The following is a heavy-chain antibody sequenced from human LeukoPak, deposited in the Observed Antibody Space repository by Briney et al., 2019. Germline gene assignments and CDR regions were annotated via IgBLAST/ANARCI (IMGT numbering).Heavy chain of an antibody. CDR1: GFTFSSYG. D-gene: IGHD1-14*01. CDR2: ISYDGSNK. V-gene: IGHV3-30*03. J-gene: IGHJ6*02. Sequence: PGRSLRLSCAASGFTFSSYGMHWVRQAPGKGLEWVAVISYDGSNKYYADSVKGRFTISRDNSKNTLYLQMNSLRAEDTAVYYCATINRYCYYGMDVWGQGTTVTVSS. CDR3: ATINRYCYYGMDV.